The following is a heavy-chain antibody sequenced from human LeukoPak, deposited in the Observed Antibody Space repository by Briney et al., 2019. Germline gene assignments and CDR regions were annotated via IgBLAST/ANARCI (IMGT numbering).Heavy chain of an antibody. D-gene: IGHD1-26*01. CDR2: IYHSGST. V-gene: IGHV4-30-2*01. CDR3: ARYSGSVDY. J-gene: IGHJ4*02. CDR1: GGSISSGGYY. Sequence: SETLSLTCTVSGGSISSGGYYWSWIRQPPGKGLEWIGYIYHSGSTYYNPSLKSRVTISVDRSKNQFSLKLSSMTAADTAVYYCARYSGSVDYWGQGTLVTVSS.